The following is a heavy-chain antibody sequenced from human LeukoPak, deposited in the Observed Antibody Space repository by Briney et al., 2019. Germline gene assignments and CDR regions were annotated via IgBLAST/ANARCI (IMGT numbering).Heavy chain of an antibody. CDR2: IYHSGST. CDR3: ARRPYSGIYFDY. CDR1: GYSISSGYY. J-gene: IGHJ4*02. Sequence: PSETLSLTCAVSGYSISSGYYWGWIRQPPGKGLEWIGSIYHSGSTYYNPSLKSRVTISVDTSKNQFSLKLSSVTAADTAVYYCARRPYSGIYFDYWGQGTLVTVSS. D-gene: IGHD1-26*01. V-gene: IGHV4-38-2*01.